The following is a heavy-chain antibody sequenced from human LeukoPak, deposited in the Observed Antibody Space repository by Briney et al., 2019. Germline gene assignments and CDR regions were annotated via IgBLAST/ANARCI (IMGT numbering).Heavy chain of an antibody. D-gene: IGHD2-8*01. J-gene: IGHJ4*02. CDR3: ARKVSAPCFDS. CDR1: GYTFTSYG. CDR2: IRAYNGNT. V-gene: IGHV1-18*01. Sequence: ASVKVSCKASGYTFTSYGISWVRDAPGQGLEWTGWIRAYNGNTNHAQKLHRRVTMTTDTSTSTPYMELRSLRSDDTAVYYCARKVSAPCFDSWGQGTLVTLSS.